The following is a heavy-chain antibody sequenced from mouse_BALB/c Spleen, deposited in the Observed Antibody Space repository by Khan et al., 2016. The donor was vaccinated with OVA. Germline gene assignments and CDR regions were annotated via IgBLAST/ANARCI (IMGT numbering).Heavy chain of an antibody. CDR3: ARGVYGSRGAWFAY. CDR2: INPNNGGT. V-gene: IGHV1-18*01. CDR1: GYTFTDYN. Sequence: EVQLQQSGPDLVKPGASVKIPCKASGYTFTDYNMDWVKQSHGKSLEWIGDINPNNGGTIYNQKFKGKATLTVDKSSSTAYMELRSLTSEDTAVYYCARGVYGSRGAWFAYWGQGTLVTVSA. J-gene: IGHJ3*01. D-gene: IGHD1-1*01.